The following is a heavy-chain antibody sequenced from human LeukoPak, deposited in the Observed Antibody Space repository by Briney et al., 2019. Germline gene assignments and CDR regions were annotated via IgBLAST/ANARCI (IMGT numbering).Heavy chain of an antibody. CDR2: IKTDGSET. V-gene: IGHV3-7*03. CDR3: ARDRSRSSGWSDY. CDR1: GFYFRDHW. Sequence: GGALRLSCAASGFYFRDHWMDWVRQAPGKGLEWVGHIKTDGSETYYLDSLKGRISISRDNTNNALYLQMNSLRVEDTAIYYCARDRSRSSGWSDYWGQGTLVTVSS. D-gene: IGHD6-19*01. J-gene: IGHJ4*02.